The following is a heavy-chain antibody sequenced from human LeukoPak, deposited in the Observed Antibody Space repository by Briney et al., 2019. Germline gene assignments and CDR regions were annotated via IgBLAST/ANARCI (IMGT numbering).Heavy chain of an antibody. J-gene: IGHJ4*02. Sequence: GGSLRLSCGASEFAFSDFYMTWIRQAPGKGLEWVSYISSSSSHTNYADSVKGRFTISRDNAKNSLYLQMNSLRAEDTAVYYCARTNLGSGWRFDYWGQGTLVTISS. V-gene: IGHV3-11*06. CDR3: ARTNLGSGWRFDY. D-gene: IGHD6-19*01. CDR1: EFAFSDFY. CDR2: ISSSSSHT.